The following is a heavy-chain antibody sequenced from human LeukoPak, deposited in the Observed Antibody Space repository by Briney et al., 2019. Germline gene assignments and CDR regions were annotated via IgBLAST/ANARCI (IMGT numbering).Heavy chain of an antibody. Sequence: PGGSLRLSCAASGFTVSSNYMSWVRQAPGKGLEWVSVIYSGGSTYYADSVKGRFTISRDNSKNTLYLQMNSLRAEDTAVYYCARSLLRRAFDIWGQGTMVTVSS. J-gene: IGHJ3*02. CDR3: ARSLLRRAFDI. CDR2: IYSGGST. V-gene: IGHV3-53*01. D-gene: IGHD1-26*01. CDR1: GFTVSSNY.